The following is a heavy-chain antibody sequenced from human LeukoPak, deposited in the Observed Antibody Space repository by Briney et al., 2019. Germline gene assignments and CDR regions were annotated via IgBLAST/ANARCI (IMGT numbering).Heavy chain of an antibody. J-gene: IGHJ4*02. CDR2: IYYSGST. Sequence: SETLSLTCTVSGDSISSSSFYWGWIRQPPGKGLEWIGSIYYSGSTYYDPSLKSRVTISVDTSKNQFSLKLSSVTAADTAVYYCARLRGYTSSARGYVEYWGQGTQVTVSS. V-gene: IGHV4-39*01. CDR1: GDSISSSSFY. D-gene: IGHD6-13*01. CDR3: ARLRGYTSSARGYVEY.